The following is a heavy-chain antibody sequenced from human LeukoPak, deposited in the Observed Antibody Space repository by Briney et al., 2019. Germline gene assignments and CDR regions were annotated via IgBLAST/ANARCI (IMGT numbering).Heavy chain of an antibody. Sequence: GGSLRLSCAASGLTFSTNSMNWVRQVPGKGLEWVSSISSCSSYIYYADSVKGRFTISRDNAKNSLYLQMNSLRADDTAVYYCARTDAVTGTRGANDYWGQGTLVTVSS. D-gene: IGHD6-19*01. CDR1: GLTFSTNS. V-gene: IGHV3-21*01. CDR3: ARTDAVTGTRGANDY. J-gene: IGHJ4*02. CDR2: ISSCSSYI.